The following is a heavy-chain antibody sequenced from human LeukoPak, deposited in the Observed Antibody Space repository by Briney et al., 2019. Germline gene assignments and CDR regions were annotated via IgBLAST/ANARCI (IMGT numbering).Heavy chain of an antibody. CDR2: IYSGGST. CDR3: AAYYYDSSGPSDY. J-gene: IGHJ4*02. Sequence: GGSLRLSCAASGFTVSSNYMSWVRQAPGKGLEWVSVIYSGGSTYYADSVKGRFTISRDNSKNTLYLQMNSLRAEDTAVYYCAAYYYDSSGPSDYWGQGTLVTVSS. V-gene: IGHV3-53*01. D-gene: IGHD3-22*01. CDR1: GFTVSSNY.